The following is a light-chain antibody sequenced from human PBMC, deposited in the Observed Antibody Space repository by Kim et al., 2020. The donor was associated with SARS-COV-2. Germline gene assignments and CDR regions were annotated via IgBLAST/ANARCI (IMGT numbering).Light chain of an antibody. CDR1: ISSR. Sequence: ISSRLAWYQQKPGQAPKLLIYKASTLESGVPSRFSGSESGTEFTLTISSLQPEDFATYYCLQDYNYPRTFGQGTKVDIK. CDR2: KAS. CDR3: LQDYNYPRT. J-gene: IGKJ1*01. V-gene: IGKV1-5*03.